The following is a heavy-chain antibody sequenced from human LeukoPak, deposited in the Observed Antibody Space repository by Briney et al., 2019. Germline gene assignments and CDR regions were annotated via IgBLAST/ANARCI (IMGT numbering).Heavy chain of an antibody. CDR2: IYSGGST. D-gene: IGHD6-19*01. CDR3: ARCIAVAGCYFDY. V-gene: IGHV3-66*01. CDR1: GFTVSSNY. Sequence: GGSLRLSCAASGFTVSSNYMSWVRQAPGKGLEWVSVIYSGGSTYYADSVKGRFTISRDNSKNTLYLQMNSPRAEDTAVYYCARCIAVAGCYFDYWGQGTLVTVSS. J-gene: IGHJ4*02.